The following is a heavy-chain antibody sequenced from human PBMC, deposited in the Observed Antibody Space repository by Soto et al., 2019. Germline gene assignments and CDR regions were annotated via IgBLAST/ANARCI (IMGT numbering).Heavy chain of an antibody. CDR1: GFTFSGYG. D-gene: IGHD1-1*01. Sequence: GGSLRLSCAASGFTFSGYGMHWFRQAPGKGLEWVAVISYDGNNKYYADSVKGRFTISRDNSKNTLYLQMNSLRAEDTAVYYCAKGGRGTYYYYYGVDVWGQGTTVTGS. V-gene: IGHV3-30*18. CDR2: ISYDGNNK. J-gene: IGHJ6*02. CDR3: AKGGRGTYYYYYGVDV.